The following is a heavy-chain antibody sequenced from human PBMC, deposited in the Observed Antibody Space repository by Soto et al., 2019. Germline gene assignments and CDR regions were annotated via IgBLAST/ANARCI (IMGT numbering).Heavy chain of an antibody. D-gene: IGHD3-3*01. Sequence: GGSLRLSCAASGFTFSSYWMHWVRQAPGKGLVWVSRINSDGSSTSYADSVKGRFTISRDNAKNTLYLQMNSLRAEDTAVYYCASSITIFGVVIPDAFDIWGQGTMVTVSS. CDR2: INSDGSST. CDR3: ASSITIFGVVIPDAFDI. V-gene: IGHV3-74*01. CDR1: GFTFSSYW. J-gene: IGHJ3*02.